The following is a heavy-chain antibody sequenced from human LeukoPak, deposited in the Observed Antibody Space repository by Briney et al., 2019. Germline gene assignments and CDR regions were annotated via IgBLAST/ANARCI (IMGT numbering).Heavy chain of an antibody. CDR1: GFTFTNAW. V-gene: IGHV3-15*07. Sequence: PGGSMRLSCAASGFTFTNAWMNWVRQAPGEGLEWVGCIKSKADGETIDYAAPVKGRFTFSRDDSKNMLYLQMNSLKSEDTAVYYCSTLTSRGLSDSWGQGTLVTVPS. CDR3: STLTSRGLSDS. D-gene: IGHD1-20*01. J-gene: IGHJ4*02. CDR2: IKSKADGETI.